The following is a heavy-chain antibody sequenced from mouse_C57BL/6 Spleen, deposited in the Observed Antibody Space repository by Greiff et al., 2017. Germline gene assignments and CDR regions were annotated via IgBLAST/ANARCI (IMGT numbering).Heavy chain of an antibody. CDR3: ARKGGFITTFDY. Sequence: VQLQQSGAELVKPGASVKMSCKASGYTFTSYWITWVKQRPGQGLEWIGDIYPGSGSTNYNEKFKSKATLTVDTSSSTAYMQLSSLTSEDSAVYYCARKGGFITTFDYWGQGTTLTVSS. J-gene: IGHJ2*01. V-gene: IGHV1-55*01. CDR2: IYPGSGST. D-gene: IGHD1-1*01. CDR1: GYTFTSYW.